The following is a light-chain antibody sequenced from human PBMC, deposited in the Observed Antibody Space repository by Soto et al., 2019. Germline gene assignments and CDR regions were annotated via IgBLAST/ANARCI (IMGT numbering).Light chain of an antibody. CDR3: QQRGYWPRT. CDR2: DAS. Sequence: VLTQSPGTLSLSPGDTATLSCRASEGVGSFLAWYRQNPGQPPRLLIYDASYRANGIPARFSGSGSATEFTLTINSLEPEDCAVYYCQQRGYWPRTFGQGTTLEI. CDR1: EGVGSF. J-gene: IGKJ2*01. V-gene: IGKV3-11*01.